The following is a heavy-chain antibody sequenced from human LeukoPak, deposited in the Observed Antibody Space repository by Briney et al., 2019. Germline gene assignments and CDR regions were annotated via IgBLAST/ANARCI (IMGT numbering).Heavy chain of an antibody. V-gene: IGHV3-23*01. J-gene: IGHJ6*02. CDR1: GFTFSSYA. Sequence: GGSLRLSCAASGFTFSSYAMSWVRQAPGQGLEWVSAISTSGGSTYYADSVKGRFTISRDNSKNTVVLQMNSLRVEDTAVYYCAKDGGYSSTSNYYYGMNVWGQGTTVTVSS. D-gene: IGHD6-19*01. CDR2: ISTSGGST. CDR3: AKDGGYSSTSNYYYGMNV.